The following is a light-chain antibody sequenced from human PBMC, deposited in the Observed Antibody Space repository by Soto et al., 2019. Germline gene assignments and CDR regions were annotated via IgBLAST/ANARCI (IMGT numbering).Light chain of an antibody. V-gene: IGLV2-14*03. Sequence: QSVLTQPASVSGSPGQTITISCTGTSSDVGGYNYVSWYQHHPGNAPKLLIYDVSNRPSGVSNRFSGSKSDNTSSLTISGRQPEDDADYYCSSYTTSNPSQTVFGTGTKVTVL. CDR1: SSDVGGYNY. J-gene: IGLJ1*01. CDR3: SSYTTSNPSQTV. CDR2: DVS.